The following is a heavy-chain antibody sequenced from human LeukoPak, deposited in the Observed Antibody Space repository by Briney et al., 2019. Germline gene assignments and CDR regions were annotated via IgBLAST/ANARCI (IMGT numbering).Heavy chain of an antibody. CDR1: GGSFSGYY. Sequence: ASETLSLTCAVYGGSFSGYYWSWIRQPPGKGLEWIGEINHSGSTNYNPSLKSRVTISVDTSKNQFSLKLSSVTAADTAVYYCARRYFDWLMRTNNWFDPWGLGTLVTVSS. D-gene: IGHD3-9*01. V-gene: IGHV4-34*01. CDR2: INHSGST. J-gene: IGHJ5*02. CDR3: ARRYFDWLMRTNNWFDP.